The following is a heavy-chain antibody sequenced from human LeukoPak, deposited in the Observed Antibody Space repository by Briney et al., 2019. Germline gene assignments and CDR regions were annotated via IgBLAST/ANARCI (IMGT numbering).Heavy chain of an antibody. Sequence: GGSLRLSCAASGFTFSSYWMHWVRQAPGKGLVWVSRINSDGSSTSYADSVKGRFTISRDNSKNTLYLQMNSLRAEDTAVYYCAKDQVGSSGPPGTHWGQGTLVTVSS. CDR2: INSDGSST. D-gene: IGHD6-19*01. J-gene: IGHJ4*02. CDR1: GFTFSSYW. V-gene: IGHV3-74*01. CDR3: AKDQVGSSGPPGTH.